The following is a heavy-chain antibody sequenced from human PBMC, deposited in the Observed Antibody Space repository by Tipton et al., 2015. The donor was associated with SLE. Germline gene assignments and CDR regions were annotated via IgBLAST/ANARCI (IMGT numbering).Heavy chain of an antibody. J-gene: IGHJ4*02. CDR3: VRRTFYGTSGWVFDN. V-gene: IGHV4-39*01. Sequence: TLSLTCTVSGDSISNSMHNWGWIRQPPGKGLEWMGNIYNSANTYYNPSLKSRVTISPDTPNNQFSLKLNSVTAADTAVYYCVRRTFYGTSGWVFDNWGQGTLVTVSS. D-gene: IGHD3-22*01. CDR1: GDSISNSMHN. CDR2: IYNSANT.